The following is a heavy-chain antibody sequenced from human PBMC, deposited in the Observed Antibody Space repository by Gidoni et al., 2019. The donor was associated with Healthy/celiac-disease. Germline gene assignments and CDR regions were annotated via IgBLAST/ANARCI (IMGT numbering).Heavy chain of an antibody. CDR1: GFTFSSYE. V-gene: IGHV3-48*03. CDR3: ARDQNVVVPADYYGMDV. Sequence: EVQLVESGGGLVQPGGSLRLSCAASGFTFSSYEMNWVRPAPGKGLEWVSYVSSSGSTIYYADSVKGRFTISRDNAKNSLYLQMNSLRAEDTAVYYCARDQNVVVPADYYGMDVWGQGTTVTVSS. CDR2: VSSSGSTI. D-gene: IGHD2-2*01. J-gene: IGHJ6*02.